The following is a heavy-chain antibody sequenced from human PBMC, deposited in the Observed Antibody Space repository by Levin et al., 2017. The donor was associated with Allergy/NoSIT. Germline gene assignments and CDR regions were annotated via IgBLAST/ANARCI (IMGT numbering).Heavy chain of an antibody. CDR1: GFTFSSYS. Sequence: GGSLRLSCAASGFTFSSYSMNWVRQAPGKGLEWVSSISSSSSYIYYADSVKGRFTISRDNAKNSLYLQMNSLRAEDTAVYYCAREGSSGYYFDYWGQGTLVTVSS. CDR3: AREGSSGYYFDY. J-gene: IGHJ4*02. D-gene: IGHD3-22*01. V-gene: IGHV3-21*01. CDR2: ISSSSSYI.